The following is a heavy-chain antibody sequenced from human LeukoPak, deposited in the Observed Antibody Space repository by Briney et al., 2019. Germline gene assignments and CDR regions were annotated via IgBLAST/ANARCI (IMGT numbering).Heavy chain of an antibody. CDR3: AKARGYYDSSGYYYFDY. V-gene: IGHV3-9*01. D-gene: IGHD3-22*01. CDR2: ISWNSGSI. CDR1: GFTFDDYA. J-gene: IGHJ4*02. Sequence: GGSLRLSCAASGFTFDDYAMHWVRPAPGKGREWVSGISWNSGSIGYADSVKGRFTISRDNAKNSLYLQMISLRAEDTALYYCAKARGYYDSSGYYYFDYWGQGTLVTVSS.